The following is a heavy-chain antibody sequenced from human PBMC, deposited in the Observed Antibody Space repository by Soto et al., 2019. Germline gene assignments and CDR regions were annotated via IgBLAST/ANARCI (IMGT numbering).Heavy chain of an antibody. D-gene: IGHD6-19*01. J-gene: IGHJ4*02. Sequence: QLQLQESGSGLVKPSQTLSLTCAVSGGSISSGGYSWSWIRQPPGKGLEWIGYIYHSGSTYYNPSLKRRVTISVDRSKNQFSLKRRSGTAAYTAVYYCARAGGLGAVAVDYWGQGTLVTVSS. CDR2: IYHSGST. CDR1: GGSISSGGYS. CDR3: ARAGGLGAVAVDY. V-gene: IGHV4-30-2*01.